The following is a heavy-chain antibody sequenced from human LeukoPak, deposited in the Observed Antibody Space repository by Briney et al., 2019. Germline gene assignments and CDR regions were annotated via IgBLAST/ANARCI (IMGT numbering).Heavy chain of an antibody. D-gene: IGHD3-16*01. CDR3: ARDDYVWGSFPNWFDP. Sequence: GGSLRLSCPASGFTVSSSYMSWVRQAPGKGLEWVSGIYSGGSTYYADSVKGRFTISRDNSKNTLYLQMNSLRAEDTAVYYCARDDYVWGSFPNWFDPWGQGTLVTVSS. CDR2: IYSGGST. CDR1: GFTVSSSY. J-gene: IGHJ5*02. V-gene: IGHV3-53*05.